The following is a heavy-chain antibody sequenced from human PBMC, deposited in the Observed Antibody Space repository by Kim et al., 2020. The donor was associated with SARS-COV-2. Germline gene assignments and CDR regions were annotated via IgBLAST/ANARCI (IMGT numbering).Heavy chain of an antibody. V-gene: IGHV4-31*03. Sequence: SETLSLTCTVSGGSISSGGYYWSWLRQDPGKGLEWIGYIYDSGSTYYNPSLKSRVTISVDTSKNQFSLKLSSVTAADTAVYYCARNFWSVRRTPNWFDPWGQGTLVTVSS. D-gene: IGHD3-3*01. CDR3: ARNFWSVRRTPNWFDP. CDR2: IYDSGST. CDR1: GGSISSGGYY. J-gene: IGHJ5*02.